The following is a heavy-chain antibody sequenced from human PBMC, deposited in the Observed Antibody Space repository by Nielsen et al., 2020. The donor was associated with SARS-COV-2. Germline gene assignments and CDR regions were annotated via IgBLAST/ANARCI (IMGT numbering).Heavy chain of an antibody. CDR3: AREGGGPADYFDN. D-gene: IGHD1-26*01. CDR1: GGSISSGSYY. V-gene: IGHV4-61*02. Sequence: SETLSLTCTVSGGSISSGSYYWSWIRQPAGKGLEWIGRIYTSGSTNYNPSLKSRVTISVDTSKNQFSLKLSSVTAADTAVYYCAREGGGPADYFDNWGQGTLVTVSS. J-gene: IGHJ4*02. CDR2: IYTSGST.